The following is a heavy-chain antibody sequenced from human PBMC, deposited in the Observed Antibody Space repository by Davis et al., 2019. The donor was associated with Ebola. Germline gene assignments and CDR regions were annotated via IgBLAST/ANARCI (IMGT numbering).Heavy chain of an antibody. Sequence: AASAQVSCNASGYTFTSYAMNWVRQATGQGLEWMGWMNPNSGNTGYAQKFQGRVTMTRNTSISTAYMELSSLRSEDTAVYYCARGRRIAVAGTDYWGQGTLVTVSS. D-gene: IGHD6-19*01. CDR1: GYTFTSYA. V-gene: IGHV1-8*02. CDR2: MNPNSGNT. CDR3: ARGRRIAVAGTDY. J-gene: IGHJ4*02.